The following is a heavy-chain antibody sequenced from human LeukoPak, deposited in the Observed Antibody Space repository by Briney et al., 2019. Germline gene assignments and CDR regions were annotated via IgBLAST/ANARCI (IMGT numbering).Heavy chain of an antibody. D-gene: IGHD2-15*01. CDR2: ISSDGGAT. CDR1: GFTFSRFP. J-gene: IGHJ4*02. Sequence: PGGSLRLSCAASGFTFSRFPMHWARQAPGKGLEYVSAISSDGGATYYANSVKGRFTISRDNSKNTLYLQMGSLRAEDMAVYYCAREVAYYDYWGQGTLVTVSS. V-gene: IGHV3-64*01. CDR3: AREVAYYDY.